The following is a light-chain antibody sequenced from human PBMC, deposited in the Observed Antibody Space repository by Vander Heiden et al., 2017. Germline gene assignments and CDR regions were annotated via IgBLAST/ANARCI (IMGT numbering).Light chain of an antibody. CDR1: SGHSGYA. CDR3: QTWGTGIQV. J-gene: IGLJ2*01. V-gene: IGLV4-69*01. CDR2: LSGDGRH. Sequence: QVVLTQSPSASASLGASVKVTCTLSSGHSGYAIAWHQQHPEGGPRFLMTLSGDGRHTKGDGIPERYLTISSLQSEDEADYYCQTWGTGIQVFGGGTRLTVL.